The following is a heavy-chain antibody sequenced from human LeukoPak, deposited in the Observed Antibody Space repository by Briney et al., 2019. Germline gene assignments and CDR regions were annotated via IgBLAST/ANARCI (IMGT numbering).Heavy chain of an antibody. CDR3: ARGGRNSRVQFDY. J-gene: IGHJ4*02. CDR2: VYTSGST. V-gene: IGHV4-4*07. D-gene: IGHD4-23*01. Sequence: SETLSLTCTVSGGSMSSYYWSWIRQPAGKGLEWIGRVYTSGSTDYNPSLKSRVTISTDQSKNQFSLSLRSVTAADTAVYFCARGGRNSRVQFDYWGQGTLVTVSS. CDR1: GGSMSSYY.